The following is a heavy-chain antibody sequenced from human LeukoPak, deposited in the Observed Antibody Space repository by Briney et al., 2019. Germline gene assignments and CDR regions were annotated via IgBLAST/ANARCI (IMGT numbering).Heavy chain of an antibody. D-gene: IGHD3-10*01. Sequence: GSLRLSCAASGFTFSSYWMSWVRQPPGKGLEWIGEIYHSGSTNYNPSLKSRVTIPVDTSKNQFSLKLSSVTAADTAVYYCARHDMVRGVTIDYWGQGTLVTVSS. CDR3: ARHDMVRGVTIDY. V-gene: IGHV4-4*02. CDR1: GFTFSSYW. J-gene: IGHJ4*02. CDR2: IYHSGST.